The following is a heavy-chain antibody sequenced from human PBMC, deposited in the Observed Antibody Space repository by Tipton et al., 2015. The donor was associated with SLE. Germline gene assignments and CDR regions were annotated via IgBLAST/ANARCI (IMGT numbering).Heavy chain of an antibody. J-gene: IGHJ6*03. CDR3: ARDAGGQWLVTHYMDV. Sequence: QVQLVQSGAEVKKPGASVKVSCKASGYTFTSFAIHWVRQDPGQRLEWMGWITAGNGNTKYSRKFQARLTITRDTSASTAYMELSSLRSEDTALYYCARDAGGQWLVTHYMDVWGNGTTVTVSS. CDR2: ITAGNGNT. CDR1: GYTFTSFA. D-gene: IGHD6-19*01. V-gene: IGHV1-3*01.